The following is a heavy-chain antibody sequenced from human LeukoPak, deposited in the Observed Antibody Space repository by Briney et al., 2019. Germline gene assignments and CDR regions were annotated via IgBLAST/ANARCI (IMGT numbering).Heavy chain of an antibody. Sequence: SETLSLTCAVYGGSFSGYYWSWIRQPPGKGLEWIGEINHSGSTNYNPSLKSRVTISVDTSKNQFSLKLSSVTASDTAVYYCARGVWRGKWELLSPYYFDYWGQGTLVPVSS. D-gene: IGHD1-26*01. CDR2: INHSGST. CDR3: ARGVWRGKWELLSPYYFDY. V-gene: IGHV4-34*01. CDR1: GGSFSGYY. J-gene: IGHJ4*02.